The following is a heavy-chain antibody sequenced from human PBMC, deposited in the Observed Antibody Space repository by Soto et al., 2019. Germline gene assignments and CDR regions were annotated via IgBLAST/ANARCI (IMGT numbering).Heavy chain of an antibody. CDR1: GGSISSYY. J-gene: IGHJ3*02. CDR3: ARDRSIVGATDAFDI. V-gene: IGHV4-59*01. Sequence: QVQLQESGPGLVKPSETLSLTCTVSGGSISSYYWSWIRQPPGKGLEWIGYIYYSGSTNYNPSLKSRVTISVDTSKNQFSLKLSSVTAADTAVYYCARDRSIVGATDAFDIWGQGTMVTVSS. D-gene: IGHD1-26*01. CDR2: IYYSGST.